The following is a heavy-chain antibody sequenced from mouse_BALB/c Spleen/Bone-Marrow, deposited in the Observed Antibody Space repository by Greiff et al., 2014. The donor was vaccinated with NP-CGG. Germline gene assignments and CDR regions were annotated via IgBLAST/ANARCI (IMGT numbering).Heavy chain of an antibody. D-gene: IGHD2-1*01. CDR1: GFTFTDYY. V-gene: IGHV7-3*02. Sequence: EVKLVESGGGLVQPGDSLRLSCATSGFTFTDYYMSWVRQPPGKALEWLGFIRNKANGYTTEYSASVKGRFTISRDNSQSILYLQMNTLRAEDSATYYCARDTGNYVRFAYWGQGTLVTVSA. CDR3: ARDTGNYVRFAY. J-gene: IGHJ3*01. CDR2: IRNKANGYTT.